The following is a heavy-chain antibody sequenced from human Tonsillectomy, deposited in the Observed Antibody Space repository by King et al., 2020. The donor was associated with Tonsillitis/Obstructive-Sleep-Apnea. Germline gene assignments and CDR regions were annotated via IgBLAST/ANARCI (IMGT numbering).Heavy chain of an antibody. V-gene: IGHV1-18*01. Sequence: VQLVESGAEVKKPGASVKVSCKASGYTFTTYGISWVRQAPGQGPEWMGWISAYNGDTNYAQKLQDRVTMTTDTSTSTAYMEVRSLRSDDTAVYYCARDSRSHYYDTSGYYTFEYWGQGTLVTVSS. J-gene: IGHJ4*02. CDR2: ISAYNGDT. D-gene: IGHD3-22*01. CDR1: GYTFTTYG. CDR3: ARDSRSHYYDTSGYYTFEY.